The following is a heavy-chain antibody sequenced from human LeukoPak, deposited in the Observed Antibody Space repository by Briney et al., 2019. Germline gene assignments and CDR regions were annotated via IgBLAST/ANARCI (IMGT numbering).Heavy chain of an antibody. CDR2: FDPEDGET. Sequence: ASVKVSCKVSGYTLTELSMHWVRQAPGKGLEWMGGFDPEDGETIYAQKFQGRVTMTEDTSTDTAYMELSSLRSEDTAVYYCARGSYGSGIYYNLPNDYWGQGTLVTVSS. V-gene: IGHV1-24*01. CDR3: ARGSYGSGIYYNLPNDY. J-gene: IGHJ4*02. CDR1: GYTLTELS. D-gene: IGHD3-10*01.